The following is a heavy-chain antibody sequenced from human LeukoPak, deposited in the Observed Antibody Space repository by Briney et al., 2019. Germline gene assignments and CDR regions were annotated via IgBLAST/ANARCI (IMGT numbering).Heavy chain of an antibody. CDR1: GFTFSSYG. CDR3: ARDSKNVHYGSGILAVPPGLVDY. J-gene: IGHJ4*02. D-gene: IGHD3-10*01. CDR2: ISYDGSNK. Sequence: PGRSLRLSCAASGFTFSSYGMHWVRQAPGKGLEWVAVISYDGSNKYYADSVKGRFTISRDNSKNTLYLQMNSLRSDDTAVYYCARDSKNVHYGSGILAVPPGLVDYWGQGTLVTVSS. V-gene: IGHV3-30*03.